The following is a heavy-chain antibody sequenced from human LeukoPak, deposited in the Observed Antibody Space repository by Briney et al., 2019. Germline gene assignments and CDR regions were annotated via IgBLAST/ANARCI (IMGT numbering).Heavy chain of an antibody. Sequence: SVKVSCKASRGTFSSYAISWVRQAPGQGLEWMGGIIPIFGTANYAQTFQGRVTITTDESTSTAYMELSSLRAEDTAVYYCGSSGPFGYYYYYYMDVWGKGTTVTVSS. CDR3: GSSGPFGYYYYYYMDV. CDR2: IIPIFGTA. V-gene: IGHV1-69*05. CDR1: RGTFSSYA. D-gene: IGHD6-19*01. J-gene: IGHJ6*03.